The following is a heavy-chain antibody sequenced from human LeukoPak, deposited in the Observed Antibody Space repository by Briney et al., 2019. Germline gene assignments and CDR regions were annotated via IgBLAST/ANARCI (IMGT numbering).Heavy chain of an antibody. J-gene: IGHJ4*02. CDR1: GYTFISYD. V-gene: IGHV1-8*01. Sequence: ASVKVSCKASGYTFISYDINWVRQATGQGLEWMGWMNPNSGNTGYTQKFQGRVTITRNTSISTAYMELSSLRSEDTAVYYCARVGVRDFWSGYSEIYYFEYWGQGTLVTVSS. CDR3: ARVGVRDFWSGYSEIYYFEY. D-gene: IGHD3-3*01. CDR2: MNPNSGNT.